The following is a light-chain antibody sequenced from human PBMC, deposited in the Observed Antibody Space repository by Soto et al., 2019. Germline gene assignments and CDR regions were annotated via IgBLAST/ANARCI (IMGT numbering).Light chain of an antibody. V-gene: IGKV3-15*01. J-gene: IGKJ5*01. Sequence: EVLMTQSPDTLYVSPGERFTLSCRASQSVSDKLAWYQQKPGQGPRLLVYRASTRTLGIPARFSGSESGTEFTLTISSLQSEDFAIYYCQQYNTWPITFGQGTRLEIK. CDR3: QQYNTWPIT. CDR2: RAS. CDR1: QSVSDK.